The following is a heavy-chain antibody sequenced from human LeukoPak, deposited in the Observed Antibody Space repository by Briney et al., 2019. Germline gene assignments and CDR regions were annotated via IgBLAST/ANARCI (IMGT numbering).Heavy chain of an antibody. CDR2: IKSKSDGGTI. Sequence: PGGSLRLSCAGSGFIFTDVWMSWVRQAPGKGLEWVGRIKSKSDGGTIDYAAPVKGGITMSRDDSRKTLSLEMNNLKTEDTGVYYCTTDLDYWGQGTLVTVSS. CDR1: GFIFTDVW. J-gene: IGHJ4*02. V-gene: IGHV3-15*01. CDR3: TTDLDY.